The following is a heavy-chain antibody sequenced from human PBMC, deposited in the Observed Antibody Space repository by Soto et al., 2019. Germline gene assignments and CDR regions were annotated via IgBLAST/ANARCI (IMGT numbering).Heavy chain of an antibody. V-gene: IGHV4-39*01. D-gene: IGHD6-13*01. CDR3: ARHLSSSFNYFDY. J-gene: IGHJ4*02. CDR2: IYYSGST. CDR1: GGSISSSSYY. Sequence: LSLTCTVSGGSISSSSYYGVWIRQPPGKGLEWIGSIYYSGSTYYNPSLKSRVTISVDTSKNQFSLKLSSVTAADTAVYYCARHLSSSFNYFDYWGQGTLVTVSS.